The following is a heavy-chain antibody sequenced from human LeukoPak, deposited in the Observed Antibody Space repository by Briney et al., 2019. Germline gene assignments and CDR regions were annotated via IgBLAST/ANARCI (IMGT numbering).Heavy chain of an antibody. CDR1: GGTFSSYA. J-gene: IGHJ4*02. CDR2: INPNSGGT. Sequence: ASVKVSCKASGGTFSSYAISWVRQAPGQGLEWMGWINPNSGGTNYAQKFQGRVTMTRDTSISTAYMELSRLRSDDTAVYYCARDDGYDYWGQGTLVTVSS. D-gene: IGHD5-24*01. V-gene: IGHV1-2*02. CDR3: ARDDGYDY.